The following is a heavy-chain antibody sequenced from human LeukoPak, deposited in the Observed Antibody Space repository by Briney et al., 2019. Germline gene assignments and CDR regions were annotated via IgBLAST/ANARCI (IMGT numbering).Heavy chain of an antibody. CDR3: AKASYGDYAGYFDY. J-gene: IGHJ4*02. CDR1: GFTFDDYA. V-gene: IGHV3-9*01. Sequence: GGSLRLSCAASGFTFDDYAMHWVRPAPGKGLEWVSGISLNSGSIGYADSVKGRFTISRDNAKNSLYLQMNSLRAEDTALYYCAKASYGDYAGYFDYWGQGTLVTVSS. CDR2: ISLNSGSI. D-gene: IGHD4-17*01.